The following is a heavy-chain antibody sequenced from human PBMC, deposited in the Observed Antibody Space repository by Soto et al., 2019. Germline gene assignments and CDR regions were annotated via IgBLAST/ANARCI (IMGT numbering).Heavy chain of an antibody. D-gene: IGHD3-3*01. V-gene: IGHV1-18*01. CDR1: GYTFTSYG. CDR3: ARAPNITIFRVVITDAFDI. CDR2: ISAYNGNT. Sequence: ASVKVSCKASGYTFTSYGISWVRQAPGQGLEWMGWISAYNGNTNYAQKLQGRVTMTTDTSTSTAYMELRSLRSDDTAVYYCARAPNITIFRVVITDAFDIWGQGTMVTVSS. J-gene: IGHJ3*02.